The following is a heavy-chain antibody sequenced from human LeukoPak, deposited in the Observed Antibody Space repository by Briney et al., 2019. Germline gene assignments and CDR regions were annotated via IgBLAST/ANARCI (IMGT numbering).Heavy chain of an antibody. CDR3: ARVSRLWNHGRWWFDP. CDR1: GGSINSYY. CDR2: IYYSGST. V-gene: IGHV4-59*01. J-gene: IGHJ5*02. Sequence: SETLSLTCTVSGGSINSYYWSWIRQPPGKGLEWIGYIYYSGSTNYNPSLKSRVTISVDTSKNQFSLKLSSVTAADTAVYYCARVSRLWNHGRWWFDPWGQGTLVTVSS. D-gene: IGHD1-14*01.